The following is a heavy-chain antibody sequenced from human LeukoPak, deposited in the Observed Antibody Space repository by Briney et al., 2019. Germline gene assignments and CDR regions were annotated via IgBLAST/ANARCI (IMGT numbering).Heavy chain of an antibody. D-gene: IGHD1-7*01. J-gene: IGHJ4*02. CDR1: GFTFSRYW. CDR2: INQDGSEK. V-gene: IGHV3-7*01. Sequence: GGSLRLSCAGSGFTFSRYWMSWVRQAPGKGLEWVANINQDGSEKYHVDSVRGRFTISRDNAKNSLYLQMNSLRAEDTAVYYCATMGLELLPYYFDYWGQGTLVTVPS. CDR3: ATMGLELLPYYFDY.